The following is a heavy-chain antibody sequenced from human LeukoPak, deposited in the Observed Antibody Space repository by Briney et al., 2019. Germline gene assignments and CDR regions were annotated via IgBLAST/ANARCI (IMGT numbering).Heavy chain of an antibody. D-gene: IGHD5-18*01. CDR2: ISGSGGST. V-gene: IGHV3-23*01. Sequence: PGGSLRLSCAASGFTFSSYAMSWVRQAPGKGLEWVSAISGSGGSTYYADSVKGRFTISRDNSRNTLYLQMNSLRAEDTAVYYCAKDRYSYGRIFDYWGQGTLVTVSS. J-gene: IGHJ4*02. CDR1: GFTFSSYA. CDR3: AKDRYSYGRIFDY.